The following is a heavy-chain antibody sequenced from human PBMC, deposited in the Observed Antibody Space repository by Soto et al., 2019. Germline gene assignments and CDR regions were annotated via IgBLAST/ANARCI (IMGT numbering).Heavy chain of an antibody. CDR2: IYYKSRWYN. V-gene: IGHV6-1*01. J-gene: IGHJ6*02. CDR1: GDTVSTNTAA. D-gene: IGHD5-12*01. CDR3: ARDWGYDPDPTYYYGMDV. Sequence: PSQTLSLTCAISGDTVSTNTAAWNWIRQSPSRGLEWLGRIYYKSRWYNDYSESLKSRIAIIPDTSRNQFSLQLNSVIPEDTAVYYCARDWGYDPDPTYYYGMDVWRQGTKVTVPS.